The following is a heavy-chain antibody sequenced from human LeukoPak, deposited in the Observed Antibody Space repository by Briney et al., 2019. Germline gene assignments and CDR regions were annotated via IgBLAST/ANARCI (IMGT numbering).Heavy chain of an antibody. CDR2: IYPSDADT. D-gene: IGHD3-10*01. V-gene: IGHV5-51*01. CDR3: ARRRPGDDAFDI. CDR1: GYSFSTYW. Sequence: GESLKISCKGSGYSFSTYWIHWVRQIPGKGLEWMGGIYPSDADTRYSPSFQGQVNISADKSITIAYLQWSSLKASDTAMYYCARRRPGDDAFDIWGQGTKVTVSS. J-gene: IGHJ3*02.